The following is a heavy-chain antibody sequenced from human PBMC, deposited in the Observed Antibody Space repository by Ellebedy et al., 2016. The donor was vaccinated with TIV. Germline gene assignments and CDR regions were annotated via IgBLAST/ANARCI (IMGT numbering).Heavy chain of an antibody. V-gene: IGHV4-31*03. CDR3: ARSRAVAGTFAFDL. J-gene: IGHJ3*01. Sequence: SETLSLXXSVSGVSISSDNYYWNRIRRHPGKGLEWIGYIYYSGSTYYKPSLKSRVTTSVDTSRNQFSLKLNSVTAADTAVYYCARSRAVAGTFAFDLWGQGTMVTVSS. D-gene: IGHD6-19*01. CDR2: IYYSGST. CDR1: GVSISSDNYY.